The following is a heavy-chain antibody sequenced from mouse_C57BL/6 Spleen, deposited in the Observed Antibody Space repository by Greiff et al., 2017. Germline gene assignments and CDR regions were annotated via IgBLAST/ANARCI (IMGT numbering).Heavy chain of an antibody. CDR2: IRSKSNNYAT. J-gene: IGHJ2*01. V-gene: IGHV10-1*01. CDR3: VRQGCFDY. CDR1: GFSFNTYA. Sequence: EVKLMESGGGLVQPKGSLKLSCAASGFSFNTYAMNWVRQAPGKGLEWVARIRSKSNNYATYYADSVKDRFTITRDDSESMLYLQMNNLKTEDTAMYYCVRQGCFDYWGQGTTLTVSS.